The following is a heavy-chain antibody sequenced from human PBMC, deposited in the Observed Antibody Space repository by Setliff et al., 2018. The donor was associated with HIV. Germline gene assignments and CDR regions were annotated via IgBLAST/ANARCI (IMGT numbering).Heavy chain of an antibody. D-gene: IGHD1-26*01. CDR3: AKGRHLLYYFDY. CDR2: ISGSGGLT. CDR1: GFTFSNYA. J-gene: IGHJ4*02. V-gene: IGHV3-23*01. Sequence: PGGSLRLSCAASGFTFSNYAMNWVRQAPGKGLEWVSTISGSGGLTFYADSVKGRFTISRDNSKNTLYLQMNSLRAEDTVVYYCAKGRHLLYYFDYWGQGTLVTVSS.